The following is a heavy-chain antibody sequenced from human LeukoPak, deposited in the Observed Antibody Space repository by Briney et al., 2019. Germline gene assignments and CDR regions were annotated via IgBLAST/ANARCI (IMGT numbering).Heavy chain of an antibody. Sequence: GGSLRLSCAASGFTPSSYGMHWVRQAPGKGLEWVAVISYDGSNKYYADSVKGRFTISRDNSKNTLYLQMNSLRAEDTAVYYCASTYYDFWSGYSHRYYYYYGMDVWGQGTTVTVSS. CDR3: ASTYYDFWSGYSHRYYYYYGMDV. D-gene: IGHD3-3*01. CDR2: ISYDGSNK. CDR1: GFTPSSYG. V-gene: IGHV3-30*03. J-gene: IGHJ6*02.